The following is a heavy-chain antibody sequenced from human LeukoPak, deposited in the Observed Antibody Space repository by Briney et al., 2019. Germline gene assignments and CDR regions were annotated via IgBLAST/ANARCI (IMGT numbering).Heavy chain of an antibody. CDR1: GGSISSSSYY. CDR2: IYYSGST. D-gene: IGHD4-17*01. Sequence: SETLSLTCTVSGGSISSSSYYWGWIRQPPGKGLEWIGSIYYSGSTYYNPSLKSRVTISVDTSKNQFSLKLSSVTAADTAVYYCARAQGTYGDELFAGFDYWGQGTLVTVSS. CDR3: ARAQGTYGDELFAGFDY. J-gene: IGHJ4*02. V-gene: IGHV4-39*07.